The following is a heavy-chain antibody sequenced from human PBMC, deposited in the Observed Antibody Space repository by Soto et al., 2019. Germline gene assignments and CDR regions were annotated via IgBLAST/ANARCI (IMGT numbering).Heavy chain of an antibody. J-gene: IGHJ4*02. CDR3: ARVVFDDYDRGAFDY. V-gene: IGHV4-30-2*05. CDR2: IYHSGST. D-gene: IGHD4-17*01. Sequence: PSETLSLTCAVSGGSISSGGYSWSWIRQQPGKGLEWIGYIYHSGSTYYNPSLKSRVTISVDTSKNQFSLKLSSVTAADTAVYYCARVVFDDYDRGAFDYWGQGTLVTVSS. CDR1: GGSISSGGYS.